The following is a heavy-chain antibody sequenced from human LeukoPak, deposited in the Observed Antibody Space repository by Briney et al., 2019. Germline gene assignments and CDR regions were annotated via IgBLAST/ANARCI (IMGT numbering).Heavy chain of an antibody. J-gene: IGHJ6*03. V-gene: IGHV1-69*05. Sequence: GASVKVSCKASGGTFSSYAISWVRQAPGQGLEWMGGIIPIFGTANYAQKFQGRVTITTDESTSTAYMELSSLRSEDTAVYYCARAEHYYDSSGYYYYYYYMDVWGKGTTVTVSS. CDR3: ARAEHYYDSSGYYYYYYYMDV. D-gene: IGHD3-22*01. CDR1: GGTFSSYA. CDR2: IIPIFGTA.